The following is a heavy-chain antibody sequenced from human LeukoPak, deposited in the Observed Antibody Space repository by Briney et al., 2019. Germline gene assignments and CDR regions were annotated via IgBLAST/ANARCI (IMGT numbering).Heavy chain of an antibody. CDR2: ISGSGGST. CDR1: GFTFSSYA. Sequence: GGSLRLSCAASGFTFSSYAMSWVRQAPGKGLEWVSAISGSGGSTYYADSVKGRFTISRDNFKNTLYLQMNSLRAEDTAVYYCAKKRGDYYDSSGYYDDYWGQGTLVTVSS. J-gene: IGHJ4*02. CDR3: AKKRGDYYDSSGYYDDY. D-gene: IGHD3-22*01. V-gene: IGHV3-23*01.